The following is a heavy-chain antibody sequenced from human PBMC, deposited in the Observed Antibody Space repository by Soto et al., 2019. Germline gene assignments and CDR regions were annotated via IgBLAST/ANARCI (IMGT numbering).Heavy chain of an antibody. Sequence: GGSLRLSCAASGFTFSSYAMHWVRQAPGKGLEWVAVISYDGSNKYYADSVKGRFTISRDNCKNTLYLQMKSLRDEDTAVYYGAREGLNWCGKTQSSYYYGMDVWGQGTTVTVS. J-gene: IGHJ6*02. V-gene: IGHV3-30-3*01. CDR2: ISYDGSNK. CDR3: AREGLNWCGKTQSSYYYGMDV. CDR1: GFTFSSYA. D-gene: IGHD1-1*01.